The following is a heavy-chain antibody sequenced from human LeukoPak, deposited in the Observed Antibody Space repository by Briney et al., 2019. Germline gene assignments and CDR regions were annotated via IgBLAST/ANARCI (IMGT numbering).Heavy chain of an antibody. CDR2: IKQDGSEK. V-gene: IGHV3-7*01. CDR3: AKGRGMEV. J-gene: IGHJ6*02. CDR1: GFNFNNAW. Sequence: PGGSLRLSCTTSGFNFNNAWMSWVRQAPGKGLEWVANIKQDGSEKYYVDSMKGRFTISRDNAKNSLYLQMNSLRAEDTAVYYCAKGRGMEVWGQGTTVTVSS.